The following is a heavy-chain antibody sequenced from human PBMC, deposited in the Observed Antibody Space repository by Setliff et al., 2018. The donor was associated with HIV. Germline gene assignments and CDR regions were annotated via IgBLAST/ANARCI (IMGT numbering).Heavy chain of an antibody. D-gene: IGHD2-2*01. CDR1: GGSISSSSYY. CDR2: IYYSGST. CDR3: ARGVTSPFATGI. Sequence: PSETLSLTCTVSGGSISSSSYYWGWIRQPPGKGLEWIGSIYYSGSTNHNPSLKNRVTISVDTSKNQFSLRLSSVTSADTAVYYCARGVTSPFATGIWGHGTLVTVSS. J-gene: IGHJ4*01. V-gene: IGHV4-39*07.